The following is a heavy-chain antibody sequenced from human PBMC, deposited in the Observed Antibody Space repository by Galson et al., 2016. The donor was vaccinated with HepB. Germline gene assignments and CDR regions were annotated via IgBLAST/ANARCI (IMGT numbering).Heavy chain of an antibody. CDR1: GFTFKKYG. J-gene: IGHJ4*02. V-gene: IGHV3-48*04. D-gene: IGHD5-24*01. CDR3: AGDGPNYNYDF. CDR2: IERYSKII. Sequence: LRLSCAASGFTFKKYGFNWVRLTPGKGLEWLSYIERYSKIIRYTDSVRGRFTVSRDNAKNSVYLQLSGLRVEDTAIYYCAGDGPNYNYDFWGQGALVTVFS.